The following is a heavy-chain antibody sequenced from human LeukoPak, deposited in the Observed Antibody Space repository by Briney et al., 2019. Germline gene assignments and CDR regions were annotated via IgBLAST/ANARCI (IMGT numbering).Heavy chain of an antibody. CDR1: GFIFSSYA. CDR2: ISGNGDST. J-gene: IGHJ5*02. CDR3: APHKFDP. V-gene: IGHV3-64D*09. Sequence: GGSLRLSCSASGFIFSSYAMHWVRQAPGKGLEYVSAISGNGDSTYYADSMKGRFTISRDNSKNTLYLQMSSLRAEDTAAYYCAPHKFDPWGQGTLVTVSS.